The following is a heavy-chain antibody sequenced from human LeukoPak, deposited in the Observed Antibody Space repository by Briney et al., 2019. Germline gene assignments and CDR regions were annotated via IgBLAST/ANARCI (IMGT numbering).Heavy chain of an antibody. D-gene: IGHD5-12*01. Sequence: GGSLRLSCAASGLTFSSYSMNWVRQAPGKGLEWVSSISSSSSYIYYADSVKGRFTISRDNAKNSLYLQMNSLRAEDTAVYYCARFALSGYDYWGQGTLVTVSS. CDR1: GLTFSSYS. J-gene: IGHJ4*02. CDR2: ISSSSSYI. V-gene: IGHV3-21*01. CDR3: ARFALSGYDY.